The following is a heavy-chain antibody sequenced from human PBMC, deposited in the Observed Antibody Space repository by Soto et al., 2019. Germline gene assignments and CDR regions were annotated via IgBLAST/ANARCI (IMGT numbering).Heavy chain of an antibody. Sequence: PSETLSLTCIVSSGSITSSSYYWGWIRQPPGKGLQWIGSIYYSGSTYYNPSLKSLVTISVDTAKNQFSLNLRSVTAADTAVYYCAGESNYDWFDPWGQGTLVTVSS. V-gene: IGHV4-39*01. D-gene: IGHD4-4*01. CDR3: AGESNYDWFDP. CDR1: SGSITSSSYY. J-gene: IGHJ5*02. CDR2: IYYSGST.